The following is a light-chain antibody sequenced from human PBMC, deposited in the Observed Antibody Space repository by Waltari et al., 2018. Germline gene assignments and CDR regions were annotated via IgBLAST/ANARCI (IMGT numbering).Light chain of an antibody. CDR2: DQN. CDR3: HTRDGSGSGGS. V-gene: IGLV3-19*01. CDR1: SLRRYY. Sequence: SSELTQDPAVSVAMGQTVTSTCQGNSLRRYYEIRYQQRPGQAPILVIYDQNTRPSVVPDRFSGSRSDNTASLTITGAQAEDEASYYCHTRDGSGSGGSFGGGTKLTVL. J-gene: IGLJ2*01.